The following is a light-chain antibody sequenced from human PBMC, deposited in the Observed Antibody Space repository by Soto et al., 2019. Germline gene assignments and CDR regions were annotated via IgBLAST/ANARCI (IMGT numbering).Light chain of an antibody. CDR3: QKYNSAPLT. J-gene: IGKJ4*01. CDR1: QGITNY. V-gene: IGKV1-27*01. CDR2: AAS. Sequence: DIQMTQSPSSLSASVGDRVTITCRAGQGITNYLAWYQQKPGKVPKLLIYAASTLHSGVPSRFSGSGSGTDFTLTSSSLQPEEVATDYCQKYNSAPLTFGGGTKVEI.